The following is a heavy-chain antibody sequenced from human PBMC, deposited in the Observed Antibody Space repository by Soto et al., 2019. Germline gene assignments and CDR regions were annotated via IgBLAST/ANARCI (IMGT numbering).Heavy chain of an antibody. CDR2: RSNSGGNI. CDR1: GLIFSDYH. Sequence: QVQLVQSGGGLVKPGGSLRLSCAASGLIFSDYHMSWIRQAPGKRLEWVSYRSNSGGNIHYADSVKGRFTISRDNAKNSLYLQMNSLRAEDTAVYYCARPRLVATMGSLDFEYWGQGTLVTVSS. D-gene: IGHD5-12*01. V-gene: IGHV3-11*01. J-gene: IGHJ4*02. CDR3: ARPRLVATMGSLDFEY.